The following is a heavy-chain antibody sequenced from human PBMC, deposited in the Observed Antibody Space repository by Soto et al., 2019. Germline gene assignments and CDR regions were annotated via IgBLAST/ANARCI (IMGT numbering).Heavy chain of an antibody. Sequence: QVQLVQSGAEVKKPGSSVKVSCKASGGTFSSYAISWVRQAPGQGLEWMGGIIPIFGTANYAQKFQGRVTITADESTSTAYMELSSLRSEDTAVYYCARDSYDYVWGSYRFYFDYRGQGTLVTVSS. D-gene: IGHD3-16*02. CDR2: IIPIFGTA. CDR1: GGTFSSYA. CDR3: ARDSYDYVWGSYRFYFDY. J-gene: IGHJ4*02. V-gene: IGHV1-69*12.